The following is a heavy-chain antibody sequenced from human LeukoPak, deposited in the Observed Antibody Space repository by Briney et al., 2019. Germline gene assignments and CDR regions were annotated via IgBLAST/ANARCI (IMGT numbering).Heavy chain of an antibody. J-gene: IGHJ6*02. CDR1: GFTLSRYW. CDR2: IKQDGSEK. Sequence: GGSLRLSCAASGFTLSRYWMSWVRQAPGKGLEWVANIKQDGSEKYYMDSVKGRFTISRDNAKNSVYLQMNSLRAEDTALYHCARNNGMDVWGQGTTVIVSS. CDR3: ARNNGMDV. V-gene: IGHV3-7*03.